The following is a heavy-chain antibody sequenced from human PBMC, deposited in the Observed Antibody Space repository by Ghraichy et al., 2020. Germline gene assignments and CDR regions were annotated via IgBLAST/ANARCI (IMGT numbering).Heavy chain of an antibody. Sequence: SQTLSLTCTVSGGSISSSSYYWGWIRQPPGKGLEWIGSIYYSGSTYYNPSLKSRVTISVDTSKNQFSLKLSSVTAADTAVYYCARRPIVGATRYYFDYWGQGTLVTVSS. CDR1: GGSISSSSYY. J-gene: IGHJ4*02. V-gene: IGHV4-39*01. CDR2: IYYSGST. D-gene: IGHD1-26*01. CDR3: ARRPIVGATRYYFDY.